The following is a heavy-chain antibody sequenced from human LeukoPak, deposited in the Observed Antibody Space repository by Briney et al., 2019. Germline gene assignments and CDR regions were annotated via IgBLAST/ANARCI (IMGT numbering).Heavy chain of an antibody. Sequence: GGSLRLSCAASGFTFSSYGMHWVRQAPGKGLEWVAVISYDGSNKYYADSVKGRFTISRDNSKNTLYLQMNSLRAEDTAVYYCARDDYGASPTPFDYWGQGTLVTVSS. J-gene: IGHJ4*02. CDR2: ISYDGSNK. D-gene: IGHD4-17*01. CDR1: GFTFSSYG. V-gene: IGHV3-30*03. CDR3: ARDDYGASPTPFDY.